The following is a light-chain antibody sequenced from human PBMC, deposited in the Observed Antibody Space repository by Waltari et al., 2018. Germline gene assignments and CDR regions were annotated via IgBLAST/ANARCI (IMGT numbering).Light chain of an antibody. CDR3: QQFINYPLT. CDR2: AAS. CDR1: QGISTY. V-gene: IGKV1-9*01. J-gene: IGKJ3*01. Sequence: IQLTQSPSSLSASVGDRVPITCRSSQGISTYLAWYQQKPGEAPKLLIYAASPLQSGVPSRFSGSGSGTDFTLTISSLQPEDFATYYCQQFINYPLTFGPGTTVDIK.